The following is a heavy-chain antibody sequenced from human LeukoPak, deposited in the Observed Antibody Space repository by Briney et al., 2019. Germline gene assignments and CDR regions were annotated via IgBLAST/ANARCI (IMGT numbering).Heavy chain of an antibody. Sequence: GGALRLSCAASGFSVRGNYISWVRQAPGKGLEWVSTIYSDGSIFHADSVKGRFTMSRDNSRNTLDLQMNSLRVEDTAVYFCARDRRRLRGMNGDGDAFDIWGQGTMVTVSS. D-gene: IGHD1-1*01. CDR2: IYSDGSI. CDR1: GFSVRGNY. CDR3: ARDRRRLRGMNGDGDAFDI. V-gene: IGHV3-53*01. J-gene: IGHJ3*02.